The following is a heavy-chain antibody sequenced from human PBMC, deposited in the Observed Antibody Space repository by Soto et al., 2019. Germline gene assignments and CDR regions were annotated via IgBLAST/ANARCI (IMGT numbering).Heavy chain of an antibody. V-gene: IGHV3-30-3*01. CDR3: ARDGNGDYDYYYYGMDV. D-gene: IGHD4-17*01. J-gene: IGHJ6*02. CDR2: ISYDGSNK. Sequence: SGFTFSSYAMHWVRQAPGKGLEWVAVISYDGSNKYYADSVKGRFTISRDNAKNSLYLQMNSLRAEDTAVYYCARDGNGDYDYYYYGMDVWGQGTTVTVSS. CDR1: GFTFSSYA.